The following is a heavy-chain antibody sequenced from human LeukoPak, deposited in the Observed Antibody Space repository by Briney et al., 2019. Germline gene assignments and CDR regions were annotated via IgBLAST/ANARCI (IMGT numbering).Heavy chain of an antibody. CDR2: VSSDGRTK. V-gene: IGHV3-30*03. J-gene: IGHJ3*02. CDR1: GFTFSNYG. CDR3: ARIGLAAAGTRGAFDI. D-gene: IGHD6-13*01. Sequence: GGSLRLSCEGSGFTFSNYGIHWVRQAPGEGLEWVGVVSSDGRTKYYADFVKGRFTISRDNSKNILYLQMNNLRVDDTAVYYCARIGLAAAGTRGAFDIWGQGTMVTVSS.